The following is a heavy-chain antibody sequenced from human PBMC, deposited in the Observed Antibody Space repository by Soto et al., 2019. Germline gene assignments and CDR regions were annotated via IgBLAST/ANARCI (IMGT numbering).Heavy chain of an antibody. D-gene: IGHD2-2*01. CDR3: ARGRAAILGLSLYFDY. Sequence: EVQLVESGGGLVQPGGSLRLSCAASGFTFSSYSMNWVRQAPGKGLEWVSYISSSSSTIYYADSVKGRFTISRDNAKNSLYLQMNSLRAADTAVYYCARGRAAILGLSLYFDYWGQGTLVTVSS. CDR2: ISSSSSTI. CDR1: GFTFSSYS. J-gene: IGHJ4*02. V-gene: IGHV3-48*01.